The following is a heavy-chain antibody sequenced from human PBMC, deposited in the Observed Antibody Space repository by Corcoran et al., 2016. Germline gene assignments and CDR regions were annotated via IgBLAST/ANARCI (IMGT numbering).Heavy chain of an antibody. CDR2: ISSSSTTI. Sequence: EVQLVESGGGLVQPGGSLRLSCAASGFTFSSYSMNWVRQTPGKGLEGVSYISSSSTTIYDADYVKGRFTISRDNAKNSLDLQMHSLRAEDTAVYYWARGERNCNFGYWGQGTLVTVSS. J-gene: IGHJ4*02. D-gene: IGHD1-1*01. V-gene: IGHV3-48*04. CDR1: GFTFSSYS. CDR3: ARGERNCNFGY.